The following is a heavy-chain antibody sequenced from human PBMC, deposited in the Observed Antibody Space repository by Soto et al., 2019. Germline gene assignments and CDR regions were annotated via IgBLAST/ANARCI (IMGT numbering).Heavy chain of an antibody. D-gene: IGHD4-4*01. V-gene: IGHV3-43*01. J-gene: IGHJ4*02. CDR1: GFTFDDYT. CDR3: EKNTYSNNSYFDY. CDR2: ISWDGGST. Sequence: GSLRLSCAASGFTFDDYTMHWVRQAPGKGLEWVSLISWDGGSTYYADSVKGRFTISRDNSKNSLYLQMNSLRTEDTALYYCEKNTYSNNSYFDYWGQGTLVTVSS.